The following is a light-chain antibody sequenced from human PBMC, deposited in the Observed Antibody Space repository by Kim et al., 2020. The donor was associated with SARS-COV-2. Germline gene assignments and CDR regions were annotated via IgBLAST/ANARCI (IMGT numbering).Light chain of an antibody. CDR2: SNN. Sequence: ELTQPPSASGTPGQRVTISCSGSSSNIGSNTVNWYQQLPGTAPKLLIYSNNQRPSGVPDRFSGSKSGTSASLAISGLQSEDEADYYCAAWDDSLKIFGTGTKVTVL. CDR1: SSNIGSNT. CDR3: AAWDDSLKI. J-gene: IGLJ1*01. V-gene: IGLV1-44*01.